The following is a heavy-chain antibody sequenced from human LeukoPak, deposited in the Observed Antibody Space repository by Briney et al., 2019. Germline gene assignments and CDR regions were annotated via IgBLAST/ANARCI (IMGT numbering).Heavy chain of an antibody. Sequence: PSETLSLTCTVSGGSISSGGYYWSWIRQHPGKGLEWIGYIYYSGSTNYNPSLKSRVTISVDTSKNQFSLKLSSVTAADTAVYYCARGLSLSYGDYYDAPLFDYWGQGTLVTVSS. V-gene: IGHV4-31*03. D-gene: IGHD4-17*01. CDR2: IYYSGST. CDR1: GGSISSGGYY. J-gene: IGHJ4*02. CDR3: ARGLSLSYGDYYDAPLFDY.